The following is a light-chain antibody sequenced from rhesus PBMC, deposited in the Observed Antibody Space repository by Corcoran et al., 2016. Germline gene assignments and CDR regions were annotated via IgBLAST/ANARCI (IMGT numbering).Light chain of an antibody. CDR3: QQHDYSPYS. Sequence: DIQMTQSPSSLSASIGDRVTITCRTSQDINNCLAWYQQKPGKAPKVLIYKTSNLETGVPARFSGSGSGTDFTLTISSLQPEDMATYCCQQHDYSPYSFGQGTKVEIK. V-gene: IGKV1-69*01. CDR1: QDINNC. CDR2: KTS. J-gene: IGKJ2*01.